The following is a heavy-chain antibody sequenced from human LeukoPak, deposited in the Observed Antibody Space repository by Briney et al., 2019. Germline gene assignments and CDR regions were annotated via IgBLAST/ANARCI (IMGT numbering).Heavy chain of an antibody. CDR2: IYPGDSDT. J-gene: IGHJ4*02. Sequence: GESLKISCKGSGYNFNTYWIGWVRQMPGKGLEWMGIIYPGDSDTRYSPSFQGQVTISVDKSTSTAYLQWNSLKASDTAMYYCARPLSGGYTSGHFDHWGQGTLVTVSS. CDR3: ARPLSGGYTSGHFDH. CDR1: GYNFNTYW. D-gene: IGHD6-19*01. V-gene: IGHV5-51*01.